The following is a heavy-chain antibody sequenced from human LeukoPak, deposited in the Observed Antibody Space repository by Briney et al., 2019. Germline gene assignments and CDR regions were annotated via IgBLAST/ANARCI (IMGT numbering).Heavy chain of an antibody. Sequence: GASVKVSCKASGYTFTSYGISWVRRAPGQGLEWMGWINTNTGNPTYAQGFTGRFVFSLDTSVSTAYLQISSLKAEDTAVYYCASDLGRSGYLSWGQGTLVTVSS. J-gene: IGHJ4*02. CDR3: ASDLGRSGYLS. CDR2: INTNTGNP. CDR1: GYTFTSYG. V-gene: IGHV7-4-1*02. D-gene: IGHD3-22*01.